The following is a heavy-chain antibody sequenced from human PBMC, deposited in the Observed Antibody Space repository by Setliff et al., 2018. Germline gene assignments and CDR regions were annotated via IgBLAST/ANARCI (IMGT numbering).Heavy chain of an antibody. J-gene: IGHJ4*02. CDR2: IKQDGSEK. Sequence: LRLSCAASGFTFSRYWMSWVRQAPGKGLEWVANIKQDGSEKYYVDSVKGRFTISRDNAKNTLYLQMNSLRAEDTAVYYCARDGGEYWGQGTLVTVSS. CDR3: ARDGGEY. D-gene: IGHD3-16*01. V-gene: IGHV3-7*01. CDR1: GFTFSRYW.